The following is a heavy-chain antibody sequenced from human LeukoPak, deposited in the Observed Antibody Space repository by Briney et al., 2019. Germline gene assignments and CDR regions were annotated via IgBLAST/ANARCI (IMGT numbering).Heavy chain of an antibody. V-gene: IGHV1-8*01. CDR1: GYTFTSYD. CDR3: ARAVRRYDSSGYTRTYYYYMDV. J-gene: IGHJ6*03. D-gene: IGHD3-22*01. Sequence: GASVKVSCKASGYTFTSYDINWVRQATGQGLEWMGWMNPNSGNTGYARKFQGRVTMTRNTSISTAYMELSSLRSEDTAVYYCARAVRRYDSSGYTRTYYYYMDVWGKGTTVTVSS. CDR2: MNPNSGNT.